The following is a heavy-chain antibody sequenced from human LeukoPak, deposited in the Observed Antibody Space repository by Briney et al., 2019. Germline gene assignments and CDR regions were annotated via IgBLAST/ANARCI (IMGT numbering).Heavy chain of an antibody. CDR1: GYTFTSYG. D-gene: IGHD3-10*01. CDR2: ISAYNGNT. Sequence: ASVKVSCKASGYTFTSYGISWVRQAPGQGLEWMGWISAYNGNTNYAQKLQGRVTMTTDTSTSTAYMELRSLRSDDTAVYYCARDEGGGAMVRGVTACYYGMDVWGKGTTVTVSS. CDR3: ARDEGGGAMVRGVTACYYGMDV. J-gene: IGHJ6*04. V-gene: IGHV1-18*04.